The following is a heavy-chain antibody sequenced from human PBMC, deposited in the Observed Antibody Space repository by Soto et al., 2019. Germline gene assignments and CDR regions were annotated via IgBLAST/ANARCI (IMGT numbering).Heavy chain of an antibody. CDR3: ARSYHDYGDYFDY. J-gene: IGHJ4*02. D-gene: IGHD4-17*01. CDR1: GFTFSSYG. Sequence: PGGSLRLSCAASGFTFSSYGLHWVRQAPGKGVEWVAVIWYDGSNKYYAVSVKGRFTISRDNSKNTLYLQMNSLRAEDTAVYYCARSYHDYGDYFDYWGQGTLVTVSS. V-gene: IGHV3-33*01. CDR2: IWYDGSNK.